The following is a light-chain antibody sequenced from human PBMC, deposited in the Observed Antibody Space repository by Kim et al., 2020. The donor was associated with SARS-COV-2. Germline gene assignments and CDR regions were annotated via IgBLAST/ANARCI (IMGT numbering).Light chain of an antibody. V-gene: IGLV3-1*01. CDR1: TVGEKY. Sequence: SQSPVQTVTLTSSGRTVGEKYTSWYQQLPGQAPVLVIYQDTKRPSGIPERFAGSTSGNTATLTISGAQAMDEADYYCQAWDNTWVFGGGTQLTVL. CDR2: QDT. J-gene: IGLJ3*02. CDR3: QAWDNTWV.